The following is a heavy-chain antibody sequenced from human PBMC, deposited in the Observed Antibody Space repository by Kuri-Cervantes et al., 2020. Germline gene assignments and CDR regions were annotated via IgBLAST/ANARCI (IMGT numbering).Heavy chain of an antibody. Sequence: GSLRLSCTVSGGSISSSSYYWGWIRQPPGKGLEWIGSIYYSGSTYYNPSLKSRVTISVDTSKNQFSLKLSSVTAADTAVYYCARDWGVRGVITLDYWGQGTLVTVSS. V-gene: IGHV4-39*02. CDR2: IYYSGST. CDR1: GGSISSSSYY. CDR3: ARDWGVRGVITLDY. D-gene: IGHD3-10*01. J-gene: IGHJ4*02.